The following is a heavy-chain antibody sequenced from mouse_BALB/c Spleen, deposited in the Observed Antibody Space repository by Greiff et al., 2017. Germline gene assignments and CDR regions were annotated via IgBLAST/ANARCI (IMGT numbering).Heavy chain of an antibody. V-gene: IGHV5-6-3*01. CDR3: ARGGRFYYAMDY. CDR2: INSNGGST. J-gene: IGHJ4*01. CDR1: GFTFSSYG. Sequence: EVHLVESGGGLVQPGGSLKLSCAASGFTFSSYGMSWVRQTPDKRLELVATINSNGGSTYYPDSVKGRFTISRDNAKNTLYLQMSSLKSEDTAMYYCARGGRFYYAMDYWGQGTSVTVSS.